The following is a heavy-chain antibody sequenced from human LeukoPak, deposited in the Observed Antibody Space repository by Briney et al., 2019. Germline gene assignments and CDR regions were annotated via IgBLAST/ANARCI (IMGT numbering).Heavy chain of an antibody. J-gene: IGHJ4*02. CDR3: ARLVGYSYGYVDY. V-gene: IGHV4-30-2*01. CDR2: IYHSGST. CDR1: GGSISSGGYY. Sequence: SQTLSLTCTVSGGSISSGGYYWSWIRQPPGKGLEWIGYIYHSGSTYYNPSLKSRVTISVDRSKNQFSLKLSSVTAADMAVYYCARLVGYSYGYVDYWGQGTLVTVSS. D-gene: IGHD5-18*01.